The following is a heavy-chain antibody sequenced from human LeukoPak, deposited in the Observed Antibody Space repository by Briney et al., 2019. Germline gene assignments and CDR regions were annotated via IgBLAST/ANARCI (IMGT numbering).Heavy chain of an antibody. Sequence: GGSLRLSCAGSGFTFSRYGFNWVRQAPGKGLEWVSYISSSSSTIYYADSVKGRFTISRGNAKNSLYLQMNSLRAEDTAVYYCARDTAMVRGVDPVPYWGQGTLVTVSS. CDR2: ISSSSSTI. V-gene: IGHV3-48*01. J-gene: IGHJ4*02. CDR1: GFTFSRYG. D-gene: IGHD3-10*01. CDR3: ARDTAMVRGVDPVPY.